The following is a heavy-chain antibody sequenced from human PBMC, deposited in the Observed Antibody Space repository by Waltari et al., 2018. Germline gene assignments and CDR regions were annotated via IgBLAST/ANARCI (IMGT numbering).Heavy chain of an antibody. CDR1: GGSVSYYY. J-gene: IGHJ4*02. V-gene: IGHV4-59*02. CDR3: TRGSDGDHFY. Sequence: QVQLQESGPGLVKPSETLSLTCTVSGGSVSYYYWSWIRQPPGKGLEWVGYIYYTGSSKYNPSLKSRVTMSVDTSKNQLSLRLNSVTAADTAVYYCTRGSDGDHFYWGQGVLVTVSS. CDR2: IYYTGSS. D-gene: IGHD4-17*01.